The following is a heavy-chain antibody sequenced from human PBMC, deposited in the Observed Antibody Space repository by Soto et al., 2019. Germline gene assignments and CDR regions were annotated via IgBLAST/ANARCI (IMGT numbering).Heavy chain of an antibody. CDR1: GGTFTSTA. D-gene: IGHD6-13*01. CDR3: ASSAGLDHLLNYYGLNV. V-gene: IGHV1-69*01. J-gene: IGHJ6*02. CDR2: IIPVLGTP. Sequence: QVLLVQSSAKVKKPGSSVKVSCKASGGTFTSTAFSWVRQAPGQGLEWMGGIIPVLGTPNYAQKFQARLTVTADASTTTVHMELSSLRSDDTAVYYCASSAGLDHLLNYYGLNVWGQGTTVTVSS.